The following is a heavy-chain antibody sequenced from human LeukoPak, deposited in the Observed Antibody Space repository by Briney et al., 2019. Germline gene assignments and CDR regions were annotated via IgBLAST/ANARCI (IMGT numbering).Heavy chain of an antibody. CDR2: ISGGGGST. D-gene: IGHD3-10*01. Sequence: GGSLRLSCAASGFTFSSYTMSRVRQAPGKGLEWVSAISGGGGSTYYADSVKGRFTISRDNSKNTLYLQMNSLRAEDTAVYYCAKDGTRITTTYWGQGTLVTVSS. J-gene: IGHJ4*02. V-gene: IGHV3-23*01. CDR1: GFTFSSYT. CDR3: AKDGTRITTTY.